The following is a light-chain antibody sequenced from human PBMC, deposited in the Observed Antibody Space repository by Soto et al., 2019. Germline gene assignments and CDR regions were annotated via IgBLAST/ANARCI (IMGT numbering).Light chain of an antibody. V-gene: IGLV7-46*01. CDR3: LLYYSGARV. Sequence: QPVVTQEPSLTVSPGGTVTLTCGSSTGTLTSGHFPYWFQQKPGQAPRALIFDTSNKHSWTPARFSGSLLGGKAALTLSGAQPEDEADYYCLLYYSGARVFGGGTKVTVL. CDR1: TGTLTSGHF. CDR2: DTS. J-gene: IGLJ2*01.